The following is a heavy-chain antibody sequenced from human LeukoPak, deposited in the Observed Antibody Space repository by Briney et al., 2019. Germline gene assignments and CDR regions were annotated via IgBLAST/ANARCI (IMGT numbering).Heavy chain of an antibody. D-gene: IGHD3-3*01. CDR3: ANNQKGIASGYFDY. CDR1: GFTFSSYG. J-gene: IGHJ4*02. Sequence: GGPLSLSCAASGFTFSSYGMHWVRQAPGKGLEWVAFIRYDGSNKYYADSVKGRFTISRDNSKNTLYLQMNSLRAEDTAVYYCANNQKGIASGYFDYWGQGTLVTVSS. CDR2: IRYDGSNK. V-gene: IGHV3-30*02.